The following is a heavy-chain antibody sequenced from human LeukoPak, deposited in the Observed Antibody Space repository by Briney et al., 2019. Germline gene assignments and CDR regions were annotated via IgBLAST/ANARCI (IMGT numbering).Heavy chain of an antibody. D-gene: IGHD3-10*01. CDR2: IYWDDDK. CDR3: AHSRYYYGSGSYSENYFDY. V-gene: IGHV2-5*02. CDR1: GCSLSASGVG. Sequence: SCPTLSYPTQTLTLTCTFSGCSLSASGVGVGWIRQPPGKALERLALIYWDDDKRYSPSLKSRLTITKDTSKNQVVLTMTNMDPVDTATYYCAHSRYYYGSGSYSENYFDYWGQG. J-gene: IGHJ4*02.